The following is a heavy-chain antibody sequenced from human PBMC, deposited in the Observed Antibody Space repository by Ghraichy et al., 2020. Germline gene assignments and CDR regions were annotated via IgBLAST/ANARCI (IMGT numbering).Heavy chain of an antibody. CDR2: INPNSGGT. V-gene: IGHV1-2*02. D-gene: IGHD3-3*01. CDR1: GYTFTGFY. Sequence: ASVKVSCKASGYTFTGFYMHWVRQAPGQGLEWMGWINPNSGGTNYAQKFQGRVTTTRDTSISTVFMELSRLRSDDTAVYYCARGGSYDFFGMDVWGQGTTVTVSS. J-gene: IGHJ6*02. CDR3: ARGGSYDFFGMDV.